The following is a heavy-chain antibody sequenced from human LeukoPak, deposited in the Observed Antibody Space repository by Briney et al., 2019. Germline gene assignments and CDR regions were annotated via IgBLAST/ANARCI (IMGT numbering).Heavy chain of an antibody. CDR1: GYTFTSYY. J-gene: IGHJ4*02. CDR3: ARFHGAYDSSRESDY. V-gene: IGHV1-46*01. D-gene: IGHD3-22*01. CDR2: INPSGGST. Sequence: ASVKVSCKASGYTFTSYYMHWVRQAPGQGLEWMGIINPSGGSTSYAQKLQGRVTMTTDTSTSTAYMELRSLRSDDTAVYYCARFHGAYDSSRESDYWGQGTLVTVSS.